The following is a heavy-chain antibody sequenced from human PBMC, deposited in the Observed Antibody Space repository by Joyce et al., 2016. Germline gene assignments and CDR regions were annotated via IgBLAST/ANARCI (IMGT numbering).Heavy chain of an antibody. J-gene: IGHJ4*02. CDR1: GFTFSNYG. D-gene: IGHD6-6*01. CDR3: AKDLHPYSRSSGFDH. V-gene: IGHV3-30*18. Sequence: QVQLVESGGGVVQPGRSLRLSCAASGFTFSNYGMHWVRQGPGKGREWVAIIYYDGSNQYYADSVEGRFTISRDNSKKTLFLQRNSLRAEDTAVYYCAKDLHPYSRSSGFDHWGLGTLVTVSS. CDR2: IYYDGSNQ.